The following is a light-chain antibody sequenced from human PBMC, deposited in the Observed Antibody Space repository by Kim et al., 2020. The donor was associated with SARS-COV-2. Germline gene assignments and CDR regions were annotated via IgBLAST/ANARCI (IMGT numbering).Light chain of an antibody. J-gene: IGLJ1*01. CDR3: QAWDSSTHYV. Sequence: SYELTQPPSVSVSPGQTASITCSGDKLGDKYACWYQQKPGQSPVLVIYQDSKRPSGIPERFSGSNSGNTATLTISGTQAMDEAYYYCQAWDSSTHYVFGT. CDR2: QDS. V-gene: IGLV3-1*01. CDR1: KLGDKY.